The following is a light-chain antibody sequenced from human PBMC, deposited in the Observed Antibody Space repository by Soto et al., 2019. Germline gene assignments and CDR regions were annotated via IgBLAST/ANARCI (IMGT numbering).Light chain of an antibody. J-gene: IGKJ1*01. CDR3: QQYNNLSPT. CDR1: ERVSTN. V-gene: IGKV3-15*01. CDR2: SAS. Sequence: DIVMTQSPLTLSVSPGESATLSCRASERVSTNLAWYQQTPGQAPRLLIYSASRRPTDIPVRFSGSGSGAEFTLTISSLQSEDFAIYYCQQYNNLSPTFGQGTKVEVK.